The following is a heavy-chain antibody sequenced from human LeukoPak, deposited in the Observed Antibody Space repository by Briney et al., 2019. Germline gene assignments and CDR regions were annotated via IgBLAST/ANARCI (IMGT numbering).Heavy chain of an antibody. J-gene: IGHJ4*02. CDR2: FDPEDGET. CDR3: ARVGITAATADY. Sequence: ASVKVSCKVSGYTLTELSMHWVRQAPGKGLEWMGGFDPEDGETIYAQKFQGRVTMTSDTSTSTIYMELNSLRSDDTAVYFCARVGITAATADYWGQGTLVTVSS. CDR1: GYTLTELS. D-gene: IGHD6-25*01. V-gene: IGHV1-24*01.